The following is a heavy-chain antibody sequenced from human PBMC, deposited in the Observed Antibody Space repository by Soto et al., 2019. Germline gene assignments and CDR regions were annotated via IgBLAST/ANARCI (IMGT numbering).Heavy chain of an antibody. V-gene: IGHV3-7*03. Sequence: GGSLRLSCAASGFTVSRYWLSWVREAPGKGPEWVANMNQDGSEKYYVDSVKGRFTISRDNTRNSLYLQMNSLRAEDTAVYYCALSMVRGVMEGIDYSYGMDVWGQGTTVTVSS. CDR1: GFTVSRYW. CDR3: ALSMVRGVMEGIDYSYGMDV. J-gene: IGHJ6*02. CDR2: MNQDGSEK. D-gene: IGHD3-10*01.